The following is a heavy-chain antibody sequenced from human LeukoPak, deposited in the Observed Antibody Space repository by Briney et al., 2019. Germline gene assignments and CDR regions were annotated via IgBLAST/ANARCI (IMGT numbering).Heavy chain of an antibody. D-gene: IGHD6-19*01. CDR3: ARDLGSSGWFDY. V-gene: IGHV4-4*07. J-gene: IGHJ4*02. CDR2: IYTSGST. Sequence: SETLSLTCTVSGGSINNYYWSWIRQPAGKGLEWIGRIYTSGSTNYNPSLKSRVTMSVGTSKNQFSLKLSSVTAADTAVYYCARDLGSSGWFDYWGQGTLVTVSS. CDR1: GGSINNYY.